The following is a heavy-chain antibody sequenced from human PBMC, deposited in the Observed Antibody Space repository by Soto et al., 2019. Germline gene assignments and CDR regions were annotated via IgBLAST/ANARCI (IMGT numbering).Heavy chain of an antibody. CDR3: VNWNDEDVD. D-gene: IGHD1-1*01. J-gene: IGHJ4*01. V-gene: IGHV3-23*01. CDR2: ISGSAIST. CDR1: GFTFSSYA. Sequence: EVHLLESGGGFVQPGGSLRLSCVASGFTFSSYAMTWVRQAPGKGLEWVASISGSAISTEYADSVRGRFTISRDNSKNNEFLQMQSLRADDSATYYCVNWNDEDVDWGQGTLVAVSS.